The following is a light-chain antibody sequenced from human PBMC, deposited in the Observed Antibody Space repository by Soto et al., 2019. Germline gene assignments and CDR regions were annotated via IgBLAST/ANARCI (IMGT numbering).Light chain of an antibody. CDR1: QSLINY. J-gene: IGKJ4*01. Sequence: EIVLTQSPATLSLSPGESATLSCRASQSLINYLAWYQQNPGQAPRLLISDSSNRSTGIPARFSGSGSGRDFTLTISSLEPEDSAIYFCQQRSNWPPLTFGGGTRVEIK. V-gene: IGKV3-11*02. CDR2: DSS. CDR3: QQRSNWPPLT.